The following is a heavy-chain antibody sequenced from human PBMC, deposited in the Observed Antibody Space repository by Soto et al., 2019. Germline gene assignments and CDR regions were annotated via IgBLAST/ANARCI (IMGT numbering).Heavy chain of an antibody. Sequence: GESLKISCKGSGYSFTSYWIGWVRQMPGKGLERMGIIYPGDSDTRYSPSFQGQVTISADKSISTAYLQWSSLKASDTAMYYCARQGRDYVWGSYRSAGGMDVWGQGTTVTVSS. CDR3: ARQGRDYVWGSYRSAGGMDV. D-gene: IGHD3-16*02. CDR1: GYSFTSYW. J-gene: IGHJ6*02. CDR2: IYPGDSDT. V-gene: IGHV5-51*01.